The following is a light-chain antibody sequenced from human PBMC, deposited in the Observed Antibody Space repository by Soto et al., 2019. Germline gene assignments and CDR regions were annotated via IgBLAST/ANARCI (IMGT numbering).Light chain of an antibody. J-gene: IGKJ2*01. CDR3: QEYNNWPTT. Sequence: EIVMTQSPATLSVSPGERANLSCRASQSVSSNLAWYQQKPGQAPRLLIYGASTRATGIPARFSGSGSGTEFTPTISSLQSEDVAVYYCQEYNNWPTTFGQGTKLYLK. V-gene: IGKV3-15*01. CDR2: GAS. CDR1: QSVSSN.